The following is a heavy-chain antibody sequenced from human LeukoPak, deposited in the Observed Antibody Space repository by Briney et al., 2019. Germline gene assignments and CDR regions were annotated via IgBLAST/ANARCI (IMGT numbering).Heavy chain of an antibody. Sequence: PGGSLRLSCAASGFTYSSYWMSWVRQAPGKGLEWVANIKQDGSEKYYVGSVKGRFTISRDNAKNSLYLQMNSLRAEDTAVYYCARGVGGYSGYGDAFDIWGQGTMVTVSS. CDR2: IKQDGSEK. CDR3: ARGVGGYSGYGDAFDI. V-gene: IGHV3-7*01. D-gene: IGHD5-12*01. CDR1: GFTYSSYW. J-gene: IGHJ3*02.